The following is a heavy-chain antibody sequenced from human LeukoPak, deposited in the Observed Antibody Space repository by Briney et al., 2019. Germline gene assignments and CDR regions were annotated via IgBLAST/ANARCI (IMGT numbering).Heavy chain of an antibody. J-gene: IGHJ4*02. CDR3: ARGLDSSGDY. D-gene: IGHD6-25*01. CDR2: INHRGSP. Sequence: PSDTLSLSCAVYGGSFSGYYWSWIRQPPGKGLEWIGEINHRGSPNYNPSLKSRVIISVDASRNQFSLKLTSVTAADTAVFYCARGLDSSGDYWGQGTLVTVSS. CDR1: GGSFSGYY. V-gene: IGHV4-34*01.